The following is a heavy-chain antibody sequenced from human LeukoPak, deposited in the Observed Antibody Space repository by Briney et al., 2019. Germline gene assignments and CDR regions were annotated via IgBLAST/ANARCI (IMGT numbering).Heavy chain of an antibody. CDR2: ISYDGSNK. Sequence: PGGSLRLSCAASGFTFSSYSMHWVRQAPGKGLEWVAVISYDGSNKYYADSAKGRFTISRDNSKNTLYLQMNSLRAEDTAVYYCAKDLRQWLVHSYFDYWGQGTLVTVSS. V-gene: IGHV3-30*18. CDR3: AKDLRQWLVHSYFDY. J-gene: IGHJ4*02. D-gene: IGHD6-19*01. CDR1: GFTFSSYS.